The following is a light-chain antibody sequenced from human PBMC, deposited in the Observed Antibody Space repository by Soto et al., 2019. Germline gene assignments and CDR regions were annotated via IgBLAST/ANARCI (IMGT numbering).Light chain of an antibody. J-gene: IGLJ1*01. CDR3: QSYDSSLRSYV. CDR2: ANN. CDR1: SSNIGAGYD. V-gene: IGLV1-40*01. Sequence: QSVVTQPPSVSGAPGQRVTISCTGSSSNIGAGYDVHWYRQVPGTAPKLLIYANNSRPSGVPDRFSGSKSGTSASLAITGLQAEDEATYYCQSYDSSLRSYVFGTGTKVTVL.